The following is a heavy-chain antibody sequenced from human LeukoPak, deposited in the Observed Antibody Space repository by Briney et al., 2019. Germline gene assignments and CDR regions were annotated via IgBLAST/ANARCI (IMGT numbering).Heavy chain of an antibody. CDR1: GFTFSLYW. CDR2: MNQDGSEK. D-gene: IGHD2-2*01. J-gene: IGHJ4*02. Sequence: PGGSLRLSCEASGFTFSLYWMTWVRQAPGKGLAWVANMNQDGSEKYYVDSVKGRFTIYRDNSKNTLYLQMNSLRAEDTAVYYCAKDQDIVVVPAALDYWGQGTLVTVSS. V-gene: IGHV3-7*03. CDR3: AKDQDIVVVPAALDY.